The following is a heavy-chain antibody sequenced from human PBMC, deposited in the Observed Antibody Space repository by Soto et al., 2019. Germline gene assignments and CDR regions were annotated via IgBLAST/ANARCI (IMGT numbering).Heavy chain of an antibody. J-gene: IGHJ4*01. CDR3: ARVGSGYVRGFDY. D-gene: IGHD5-12*01. Sequence: PSETLSFTCTVSGGSISNYYWSWIRQPPGKGLEWIGYIYFTGSTRYNSSLKSRVTISVDTSKNQFSLKLYSVTAAGTAVYYCARVGSGYVRGFDYWGHGILVTVSS. CDR2: IYFTGST. V-gene: IGHV4-59*01. CDR1: GGSISNYY.